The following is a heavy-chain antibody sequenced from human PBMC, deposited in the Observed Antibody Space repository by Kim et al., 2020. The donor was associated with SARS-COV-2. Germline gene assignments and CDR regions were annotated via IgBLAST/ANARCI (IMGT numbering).Heavy chain of an antibody. V-gene: IGHV3-30*18. CDR1: GFTFSSYG. CDR3: AKDPRSWGTYYDFWSRYSRRYYYYYMAV. D-gene: IGHD3-3*01. J-gene: IGHJ6*03. CDR2: ISYDGSNK. Sequence: GGSLRLSCAASGFTFSSYGMHWVRQAPGKGLEWVAVISYDGSNKYYADSVKGRFTISRDNSKNTLYLQMYSLRAEDTAVYYCAKDPRSWGTYYDFWSRYSRRYYYYYMAVWGKGTTVTVSS.